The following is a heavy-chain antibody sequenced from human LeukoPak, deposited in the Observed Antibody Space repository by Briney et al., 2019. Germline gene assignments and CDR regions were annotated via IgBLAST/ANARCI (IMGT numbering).Heavy chain of an antibody. V-gene: IGHV1-8*01. J-gene: IGHJ5*02. Sequence: ASVKVSCKTSGYSFTNYDINWVRQATGQGLEWMGWMSPNSGKTGYAQKFQGRVTMTTDTSTSTAYMELRSLRSDDTAVYYCARDRVGWFGERGPPFDPWGQGTLVTVSS. D-gene: IGHD3-10*01. CDR3: ARDRVGWFGERGPPFDP. CDR2: MSPNSGKT. CDR1: GYSFTNYD.